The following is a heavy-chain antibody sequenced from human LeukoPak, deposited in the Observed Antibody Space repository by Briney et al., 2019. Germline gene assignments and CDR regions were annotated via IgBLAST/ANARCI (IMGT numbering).Heavy chain of an antibody. D-gene: IGHD3-10*01. V-gene: IGHV4-31*03. Sequence: SSQTLSLTCTVSGCSISSGGYYWSWIRQHPGKGLEWIGSIYYSGSTYYNPSLKSRLTISVDTSKNQFSLKLSSVTAADTAVYYCAREDPGITMVRGGSFDYWGQGTLVTVSS. CDR3: AREDPGITMVRGGSFDY. CDR1: GCSISSGGYY. CDR2: IYYSGST. J-gene: IGHJ4*02.